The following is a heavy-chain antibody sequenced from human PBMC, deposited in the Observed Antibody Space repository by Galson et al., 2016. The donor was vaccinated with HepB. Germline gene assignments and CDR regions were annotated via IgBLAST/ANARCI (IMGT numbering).Heavy chain of an antibody. D-gene: IGHD4-11*01. V-gene: IGHV3-33*01. CDR1: GFTFSLYG. CDR3: AREGPRGMTTGDN. J-gene: IGHJ4*02. Sequence: SLRLSCAASGFTFSLYGMHWVRQAPGKGLEWMAVIWHDGSEQHYADSVKGRFTISRENSKNTVYLQINSLRAEDTAVYYCAREGPRGMTTGDNWGQGTLVIVSS. CDR2: IWHDGSEQ.